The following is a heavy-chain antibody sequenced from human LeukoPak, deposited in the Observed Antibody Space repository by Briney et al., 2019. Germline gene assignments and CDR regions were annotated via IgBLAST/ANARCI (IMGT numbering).Heavy chain of an antibody. D-gene: IGHD6-19*01. CDR1: GFTFNDYA. J-gene: IGHJ4*02. Sequence: GRSLRLSCAASGFTFNDYAMHWVRQPPGKGLEWVSGISWNSGTIDYADSVRGRFTISRDNAKNSLYLQMDSLRVEDTAFYYCAKDNRRHYTSGPNPDSLHWGQGALVTVSS. CDR3: AKDNRRHYTSGPNPDSLH. CDR2: ISWNSGTI. V-gene: IGHV3-9*01.